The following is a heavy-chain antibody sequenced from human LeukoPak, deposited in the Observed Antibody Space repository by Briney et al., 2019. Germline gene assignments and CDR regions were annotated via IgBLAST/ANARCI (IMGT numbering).Heavy chain of an antibody. V-gene: IGHV3-33*06. Sequence: PGTSLRLSSAASGFTFINYGMRWDTRAPGKGMDWVAVIWYYGSYKYYADSVKRRFTISRDNSKNTMYLQMNSLRAEDTAVYYYAKVVQYTAATGTGLDYWGQGTLVTVSS. D-gene: IGHD6-13*01. CDR2: IWYYGSYK. CDR3: AKVVQYTAATGTGLDY. J-gene: IGHJ4*02. CDR1: GFTFINYG.